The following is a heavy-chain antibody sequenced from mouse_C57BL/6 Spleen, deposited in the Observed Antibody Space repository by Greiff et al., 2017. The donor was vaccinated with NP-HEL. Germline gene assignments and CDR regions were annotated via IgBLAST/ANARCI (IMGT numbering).Heavy chain of an antibody. CDR1: GYTFTSYW. V-gene: IGHV1-50*01. Sequence: QVQLQQSGAELVKPGASVKLSCKASGYTFTSYWMQWVKQRPGQGLEWIGEIDPSDSYTNYNQKFKGKATLTVDTSSSTAYMQLSSLTSEDSAVYYCARGGNYYGSSWDYWGQGTTLTVSS. J-gene: IGHJ2*01. CDR2: IDPSDSYT. CDR3: ARGGNYYGSSWDY. D-gene: IGHD1-1*01.